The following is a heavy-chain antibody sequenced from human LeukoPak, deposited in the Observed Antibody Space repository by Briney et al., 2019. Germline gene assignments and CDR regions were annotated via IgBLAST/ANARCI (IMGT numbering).Heavy chain of an antibody. CDR3: VASYGGYVLDY. D-gene: IGHD5-12*01. CDR1: GGSIGSYH. V-gene: IGHV4-59*01. J-gene: IGHJ4*02. Sequence: PSETLSLTCSVSGGSIGSYHWNWIRQPSGKGLEWIGIVFNNGGTKHNPSLKCRVAISVDTSKNQFALKLSSVTAADTAVYYCVASYGGYVLDYWGQGALVIVSS. CDR2: VFNNGGT.